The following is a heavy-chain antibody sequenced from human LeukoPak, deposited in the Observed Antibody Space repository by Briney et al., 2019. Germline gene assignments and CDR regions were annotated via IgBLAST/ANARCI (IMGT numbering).Heavy chain of an antibody. CDR3: ARGNRYSSSFRVYYGMDV. CDR2: IIPIFGTA. CDR1: GGTFSSYA. Sequence: SVKVSCKASGGTFSSYAISWLRQAPGQGLEWMGGIIPIFGTANYAQKFQGRVTITADESTSTAYMELSSLRSEDTAVYYCARGNRYSSSFRVYYGMDVWGQGTTVTVSS. V-gene: IGHV1-69*13. D-gene: IGHD6-6*01. J-gene: IGHJ6*02.